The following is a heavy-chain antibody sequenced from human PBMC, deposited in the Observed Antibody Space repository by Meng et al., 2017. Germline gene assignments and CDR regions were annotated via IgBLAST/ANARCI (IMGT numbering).Heavy chain of an antibody. CDR1: GGAFSGYY. V-gene: IGHV4-34*01. J-gene: IGHJ2*01. CDR3: AREIAVAAHYYWYFDL. CDR2: INRSGST. D-gene: IGHD6-19*01. Sequence: VHLMQWGAGLLKPSETLVLTCAVYGGAFSGYYWSWIRQPPGKGLEWIGEINRSGSTNYNPSLKSRVTISVDTSKNQFSLKLNSVTAADTAVYYCAREIAVAAHYYWYFDLWGRGTLVTVSS.